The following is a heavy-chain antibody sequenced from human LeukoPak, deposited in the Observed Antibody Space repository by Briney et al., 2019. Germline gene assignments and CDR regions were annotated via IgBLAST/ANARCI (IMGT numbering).Heavy chain of an antibody. J-gene: IGHJ4*02. V-gene: IGHV3-23*01. Sequence: PGGSLRLSCAASGFTFSSYSMTWVRQAPGKGLEWVATISGSGVMTYYADSVKGRFTVSGGNSKNTVYLQMSSLTAADTAVYYCAKDRSIGTYYTFDHWGQGTLVTVSS. CDR2: ISGSGVMT. D-gene: IGHD1-26*01. CDR3: AKDRSIGTYYTFDH. CDR1: GFTFSSYS.